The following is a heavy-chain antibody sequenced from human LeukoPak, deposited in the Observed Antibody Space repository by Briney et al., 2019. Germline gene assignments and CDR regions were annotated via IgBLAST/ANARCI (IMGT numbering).Heavy chain of an antibody. Sequence: GGSLRLSCAASGFTFSSYSMNWVRQAPGKGLEWVSSISSSSSYIYYADSVKGRFTISRDNAKNSLYLQMNSLRAEDTAVYYCTRDFNYYYYYGMDVWGQGTTVTVSS. CDR2: ISSSSSYI. CDR1: GFTFSSYS. CDR3: TRDFNYYYYYGMDV. J-gene: IGHJ6*02. V-gene: IGHV3-21*01.